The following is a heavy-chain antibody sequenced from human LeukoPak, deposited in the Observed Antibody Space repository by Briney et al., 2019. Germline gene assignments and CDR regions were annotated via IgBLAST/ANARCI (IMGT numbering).Heavy chain of an antibody. D-gene: IGHD3-22*01. V-gene: IGHV3-23*01. CDR3: SKAGDYFDSTDYYRPDAFDI. CDR1: GITFRIYA. Sequence: GGSLRLSCAGSGITFRIYAMTWVRQAPGKGLEWVSAISGSGSMTYYADSVKGRFTIPRDKSNNTLYLQMSSLRAEDAALYYCSKAGDYFDSTDYYRPDAFDIWGQVTMVTVSS. J-gene: IGHJ3*02. CDR2: ISGSGSMT.